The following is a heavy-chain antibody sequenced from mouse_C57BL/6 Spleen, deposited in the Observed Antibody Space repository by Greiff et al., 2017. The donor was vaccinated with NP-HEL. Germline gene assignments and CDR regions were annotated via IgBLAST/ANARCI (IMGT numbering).Heavy chain of an antibody. V-gene: IGHV1-15*01. CDR1: GYTFTDYE. J-gene: IGHJ3*01. CDR3: TRTLYGNYEAY. D-gene: IGHD2-1*01. CDR2: IDPETGGT. Sequence: QVQLKESGAELVRPGASVTLSCKASGYTFTDYEMHWVKQTPVHGLEWIGAIDPETGGTAYNQKFKGKAILTADKSSSTAYMELRSLTSEDSAVYYCTRTLYGNYEAYWGQGTLVTVSA.